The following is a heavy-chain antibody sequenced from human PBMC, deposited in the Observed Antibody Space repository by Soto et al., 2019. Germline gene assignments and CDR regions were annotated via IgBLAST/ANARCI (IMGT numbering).Heavy chain of an antibody. CDR2: INGDGSTT. CDR3: ARDYISGTPNY. V-gene: IGHV3-74*01. D-gene: IGHD6-19*01. CDR1: GFTFSNWW. Sequence: GGSLRLSCAASGFTFSNWWMHWVRQTPGRGLVWVSHINGDGSTTNYADPVKGRFTISRDNAKNTLYLQTNSLRVEDTGVYYCARDYISGTPNYWGQGTLVTVSS. J-gene: IGHJ4*02.